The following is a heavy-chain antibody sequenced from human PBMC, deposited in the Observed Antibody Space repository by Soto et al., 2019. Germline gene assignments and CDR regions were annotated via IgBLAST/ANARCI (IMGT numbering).Heavy chain of an antibody. CDR2: IYYSGST. Sequence: PSETLSLTCTVSGRSISTYYWRWIRQPPGKGLEWIGYIYYSGSTNYSPSLKSLVSISVDTSKNQFSLKLRSLTAADTAVYYCARVSHTANFVGDFDIWGQGTMVTVSS. J-gene: IGHJ3*02. CDR1: GRSISTYY. V-gene: IGHV4-59*01. CDR3: ARVSHTANFVGDFDI. D-gene: IGHD5-18*01.